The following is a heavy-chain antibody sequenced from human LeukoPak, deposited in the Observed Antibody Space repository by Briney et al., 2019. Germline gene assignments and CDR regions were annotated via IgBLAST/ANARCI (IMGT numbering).Heavy chain of an antibody. CDR2: IYYGGST. J-gene: IGHJ4*02. D-gene: IGHD6-25*01. CDR3: ARPLQYSSDLQYFDY. CDR1: GGSISSSSYY. Sequence: SETLSLTCTVSGGSISSSSYYWVWIRQPPGKGLEWIGTIYYGGSTYYNPSLKSRVTISVDTFKNQFSLKLNSLTAADTAVYYCARPLQYSSDLQYFDYWGQGTLVTVSS. V-gene: IGHV4-39*01.